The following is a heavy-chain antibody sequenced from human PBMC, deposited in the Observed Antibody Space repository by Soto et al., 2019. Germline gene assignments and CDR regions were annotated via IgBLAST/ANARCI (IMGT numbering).Heavy chain of an antibody. Sequence: GSLRLSCAASGFTFSSYAMSWVRQAPGKGLEWVSAISGSGGSTYYADSVKGRFTISRDNSKNTLYLQMNSLRAEDTAVYYCAKGYLRGKIFDYWGQGTLVTVSS. D-gene: IGHD3-16*01. J-gene: IGHJ4*02. V-gene: IGHV3-23*01. CDR1: GFTFSSYA. CDR3: AKGYLRGKIFDY. CDR2: ISGSGGST.